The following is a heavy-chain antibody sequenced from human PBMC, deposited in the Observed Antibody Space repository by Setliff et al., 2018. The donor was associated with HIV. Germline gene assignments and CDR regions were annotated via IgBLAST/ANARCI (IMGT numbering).Heavy chain of an antibody. CDR1: GGSLTNYY. CDR2: IVDSGSA. Sequence: SETLSLTCTVYGGSLTNYYGTWMRRSPGKGLEWIGEIVDSGSATYNPSLQSRVSISLDTSKRQFSPKLSSVPVAESAVYYWGRVPSCAHSWCYVYYYHYYGMDVWGPGTTVTVSS. V-gene: IGHV4-34*12. J-gene: IGHJ6*02. D-gene: IGHD3-16*01. CDR3: GRVPSCAHSWCYVYYYHYYGMDV.